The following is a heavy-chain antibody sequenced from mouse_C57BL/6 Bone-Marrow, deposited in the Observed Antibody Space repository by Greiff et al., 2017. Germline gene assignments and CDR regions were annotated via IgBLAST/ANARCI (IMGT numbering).Heavy chain of an antibody. CDR1: GYAFTNYL. Sequence: QVQLQQSGAELVRPGTSVKVSCKASGYAFTNYLIEWVKQRPGQGLEWIGVINPGSGGTNYNEKFKGKATLTADKSSSTAYMQLSSLTSEDSAVYFCGRSKNWDSWFAYWGQGTLVTVSA. CDR2: INPGSGGT. V-gene: IGHV1-54*01. J-gene: IGHJ3*01. D-gene: IGHD4-1*01. CDR3: GRSKNWDSWFAY.